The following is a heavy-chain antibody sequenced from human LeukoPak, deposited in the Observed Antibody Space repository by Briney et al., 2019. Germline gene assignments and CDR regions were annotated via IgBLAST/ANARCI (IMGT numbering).Heavy chain of an antibody. D-gene: IGHD3-10*02. J-gene: IGHJ6*04. CDR1: GFTFRNYS. CDR3: AELGITMIGGV. Sequence: VGSLRLSCAASGFTFRNYSMNWVRQAPGKGLECISYISSSSTTIYYADSVRGRFTISRDNAKNSLYLQMNSLRAEDTAVYYCAELGITMIGGVWGKGTTVTISS. V-gene: IGHV3-48*01. CDR2: ISSSSTTI.